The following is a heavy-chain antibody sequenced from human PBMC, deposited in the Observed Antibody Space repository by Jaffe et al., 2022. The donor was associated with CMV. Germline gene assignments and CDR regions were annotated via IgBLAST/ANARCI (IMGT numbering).Heavy chain of an antibody. CDR2: INPDTGVT. Sequence: QVHLVQSGAEVKKPGASVRVSCRASGYGFTAYYLHWVRQAPGQAFEWMGWINPDTGVTDYADRFQGRVTMTRDTSLNTVYMDLSSLKSDDTAVYYCAREDIGYSITKWFDPWGQGTLVTVSS. V-gene: IGHV1-2*02. CDR1: GYGFTAYY. CDR3: AREDIGYSITKWFDP. D-gene: IGHD5-12*01. J-gene: IGHJ5*02.